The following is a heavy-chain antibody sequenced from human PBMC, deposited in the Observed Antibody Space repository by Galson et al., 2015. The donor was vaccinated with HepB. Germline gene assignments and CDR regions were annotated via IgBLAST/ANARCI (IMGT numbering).Heavy chain of an antibody. V-gene: IGHV3-9*01. D-gene: IGHD3-16*01. CDR1: GFTFDDYA. CDR3: ARWGDAFDI. J-gene: IGHJ3*02. CDR2: ISWNSGSI. Sequence: SLRLSCAASGFTFDDYAMHWVRQAPGKGLEWVSGISWNSGSIGYADPVKGRFTISRDNAKNSLYLQMNSLRAEDTALYYCARWGDAFDIWGQGTMVTVSS.